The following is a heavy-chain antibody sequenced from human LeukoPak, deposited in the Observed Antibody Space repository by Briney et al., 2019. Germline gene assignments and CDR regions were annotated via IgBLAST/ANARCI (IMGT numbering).Heavy chain of an antibody. CDR1: GGSISSYY. Sequence: RSSETLSLTCTVSGGSISSYYWSWIRQPPGKGLEWIGYIYYSGSTNYNPSLKSRVTISVDTSKNQFSLKLSSVTAADTAVYYCARGFGSYYYYYYGMGVWGQGTTVTVSS. V-gene: IGHV4-59*01. J-gene: IGHJ6*02. CDR3: ARGFGSYYYYYYGMGV. CDR2: IYYSGST. D-gene: IGHD3-10*01.